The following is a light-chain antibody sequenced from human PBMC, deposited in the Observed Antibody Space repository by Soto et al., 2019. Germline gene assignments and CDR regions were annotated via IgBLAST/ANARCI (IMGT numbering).Light chain of an antibody. Sequence: QSVLTQPPSASGTPGQRVTISCSGSSSNIGSNSVNWYQQLPGAAPKLLIYSNNQPPSGVPDRFSGSKSGTSASLAISGLQSEDEADYYCAAWDDSLNGREVFGTGTKVTVL. J-gene: IGLJ1*01. V-gene: IGLV1-44*01. CDR2: SNN. CDR1: SSNIGSNS. CDR3: AAWDDSLNGREV.